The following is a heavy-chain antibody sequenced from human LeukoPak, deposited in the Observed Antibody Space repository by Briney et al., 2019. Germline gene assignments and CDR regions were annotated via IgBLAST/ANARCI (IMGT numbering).Heavy chain of an antibody. D-gene: IGHD3-22*01. CDR1: GFTFSSYG. J-gene: IGHJ4*02. Sequence: GGSLRLSCAASGFTFSSYGMHWVRQAPGKGLEWVAFIRYDGSNKYYADSVKGRFTISRDNSKNTLYLQMNSLRAEDTALYYCAKDLLYDSSGYYYGPFDYWGQGTLVTVSS. CDR3: AKDLLYDSSGYYYGPFDY. V-gene: IGHV3-30*02. CDR2: IRYDGSNK.